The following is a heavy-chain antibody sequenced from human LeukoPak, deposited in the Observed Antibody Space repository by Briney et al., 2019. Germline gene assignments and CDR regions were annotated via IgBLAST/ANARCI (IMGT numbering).Heavy chain of an antibody. CDR2: IKQDGSEK. D-gene: IGHD2-21*01. CDR1: GFTFSSYW. Sequence: GGSLRLSCAASGFTFSSYWMSWVRQAPGKGLEWVANIKQDGSEKYYVDSVKGRFTISRDNAKNSLYLQMNSLRAEDTGVYYCARPRGQHFGFHDSWGQGTLVTVSS. V-gene: IGHV3-7*01. J-gene: IGHJ4*02. CDR3: ARPRGQHFGFHDS.